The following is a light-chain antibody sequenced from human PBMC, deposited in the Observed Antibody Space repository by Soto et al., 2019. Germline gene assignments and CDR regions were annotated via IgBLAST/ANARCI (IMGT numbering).Light chain of an antibody. CDR3: QQYSERWT. CDR1: QSVYSN. V-gene: IGKV3-15*01. J-gene: IGKJ1*01. CDR2: GAS. Sequence: VVMTQSPATLSVSPGERATLSCRASQSVYSNLAWYQQKPGQAPRLLNSGASTRATGIPARCSGSGSGTEFTLTISSLQSEDFAVYFCQQYSERWTFGQGTKVEIK.